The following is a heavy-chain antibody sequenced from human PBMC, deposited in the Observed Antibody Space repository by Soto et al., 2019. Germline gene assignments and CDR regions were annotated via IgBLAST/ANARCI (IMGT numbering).Heavy chain of an antibody. J-gene: IGHJ4*02. CDR2: IWYDGSNK. D-gene: IGHD3-9*01. CDR3: ASGMRRGYYDILTGPFDY. Sequence: GGSLRLSCAASGFTFSSYGMHWARQAPGKGLEWVAVIWYDGSNKYYADSVKGRFTISRDNSKNTLYLQMNSLRAEDTAVHYCASGMRRGYYDILTGPFDYWGQGTLVTVSS. CDR1: GFTFSSYG. V-gene: IGHV3-33*01.